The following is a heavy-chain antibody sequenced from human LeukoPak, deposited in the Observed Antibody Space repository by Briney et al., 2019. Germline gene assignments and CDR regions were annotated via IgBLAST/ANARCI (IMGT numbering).Heavy chain of an antibody. D-gene: IGHD3-16*01. CDR1: GFTFSDYD. V-gene: IGHV3-33*08. CDR2: IWYDGSDK. J-gene: IGHJ4*02. CDR3: ARPVVLGAYLRGAYYFDS. Sequence: PGGSLRLSCAASGFTFSDYDMSWVRQAPGKGLEWVAVIWYDGSDKYHADSVKGRFTISRDNSKNTLYLQMNSLRVEDTAVYYCARPVVLGAYLRGAYYFDSWGQGTLVTVSS.